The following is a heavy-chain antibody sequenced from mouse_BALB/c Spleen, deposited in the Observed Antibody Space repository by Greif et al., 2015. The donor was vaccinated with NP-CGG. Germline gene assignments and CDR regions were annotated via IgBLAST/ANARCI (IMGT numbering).Heavy chain of an antibody. D-gene: IGHD1-1*01. Sequence: VQLQESGPDLVAPSQSLSITCTVSGFSLTSYGVHWVRQPPGKGLEWLVVIWSDGSTTYNSALKSGLSISKDNSKSQVFLKMNSLQTDDTAMYYCARHHYGSSYYYAMDYWGQGTSVTVSS. CDR3: ARHHYGSSYYYAMDY. V-gene: IGHV2-6-2*01. CDR1: GFSLTSYG. CDR2: IWSDGST. J-gene: IGHJ4*01.